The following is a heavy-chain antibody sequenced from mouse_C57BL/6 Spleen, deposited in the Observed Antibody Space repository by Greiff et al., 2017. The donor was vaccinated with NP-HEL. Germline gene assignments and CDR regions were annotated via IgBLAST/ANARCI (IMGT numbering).Heavy chain of an antibody. V-gene: IGHV5-9*01. D-gene: IGHD1-1*01. CDR2: ISGGGGNT. Sequence: EVQGVESGGGLVKPGGSLKLPCAASGFTFSSYTMSWVRQTPEKRLEWVATISGGGGNTYYPDSVKGRFTISRDNAKNTLYLQMRSLGSEDTALYYCARQGTTVVATRGAMDYWGQGTSVTVSS. CDR1: GFTFSSYT. J-gene: IGHJ4*01. CDR3: ARQGTTVVATRGAMDY.